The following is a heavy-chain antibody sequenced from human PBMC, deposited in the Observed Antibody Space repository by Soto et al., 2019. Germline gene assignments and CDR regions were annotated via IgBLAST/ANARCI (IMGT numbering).Heavy chain of an antibody. D-gene: IGHD5-18*01. V-gene: IGHV4-30-2*01. CDR2: IFHSGNT. CDR3: ARTSMTRQGPPLF. CDR1: GGCMCSGGFS. Sequence: TCAVCGGCMCSGGFSWSWIQQPPGKGLEWIGYIFHSGNTYYNPSLRSRVTISIDASKNHFSLQLSSVTVADTAVYYCARTSMTRQGPPLFWGQGTLVTVSS. J-gene: IGHJ4*02.